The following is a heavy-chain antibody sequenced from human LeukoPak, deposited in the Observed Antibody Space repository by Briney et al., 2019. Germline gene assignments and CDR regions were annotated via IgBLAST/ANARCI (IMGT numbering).Heavy chain of an antibody. D-gene: IGHD4-17*01. CDR3: ARDPPYYGQEMDV. CDR2: ISYDGSNK. J-gene: IGHJ6*02. CDR1: GFTFSSYA. Sequence: GRSLRLSCAASGFTFSSYAMHWVRQAPDKGLEWVAVISYDGSNKYYADSVKGRFTISRDNSKNTLYLQMNSLRAEDTAVYYCARDPPYYGQEMDVWGQGTTVTVSS. V-gene: IGHV3-30*04.